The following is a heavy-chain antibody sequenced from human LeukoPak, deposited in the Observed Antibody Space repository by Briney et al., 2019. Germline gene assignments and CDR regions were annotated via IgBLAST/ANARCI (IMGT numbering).Heavy chain of an antibody. CDR1: GFTFSSYG. Sequence: GRSLRLSCAASGFTFSSYGMHWVRQAPGKGLEWVAVISYDGSNKYYADSVKGRFTISRDNSKNTLYLQMNSLRAEDTAVYYCAKDPRDGYNSGASGFDYWGQGTLVTVSS. J-gene: IGHJ4*02. V-gene: IGHV3-30*18. D-gene: IGHD5-24*01. CDR2: ISYDGSNK. CDR3: AKDPRDGYNSGASGFDY.